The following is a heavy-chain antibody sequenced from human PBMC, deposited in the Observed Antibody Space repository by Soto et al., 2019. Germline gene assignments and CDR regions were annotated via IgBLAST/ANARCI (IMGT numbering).Heavy chain of an antibody. J-gene: IGHJ5*02. CDR3: ARLEGRGPYSSNWFDP. Sequence: GESLKISCKGSGYSFTSYWIGWVRQMPGKGLEWMGIIYPGDSDTRYSPSFQGQVTISADKSISTAYLQWSSLKASDTDMYYFARLEGRGPYSSNWFDPWGQGTLVTVSS. D-gene: IGHD6-13*01. CDR1: GYSFTSYW. CDR2: IYPGDSDT. V-gene: IGHV5-51*01.